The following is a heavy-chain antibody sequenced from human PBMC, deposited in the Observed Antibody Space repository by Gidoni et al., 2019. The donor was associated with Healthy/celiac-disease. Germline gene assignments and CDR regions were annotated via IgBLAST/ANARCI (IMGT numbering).Heavy chain of an antibody. CDR1: GGSISSGDYY. Sequence: QVQLQESGPGLVKPSQTLSLTCTVSGGSISSGDYYWSWIRQPPGKGLEWIGYIYYSGSTYYNPSLKSRVTISVDTSKNQFSLKLSSVTAADTAVYYCASQRYCSGGSCYDDAFDIWGQGTMVTVSS. CDR3: ASQRYCSGGSCYDDAFDI. J-gene: IGHJ3*02. D-gene: IGHD2-15*01. CDR2: IYYSGST. V-gene: IGHV4-30-4*01.